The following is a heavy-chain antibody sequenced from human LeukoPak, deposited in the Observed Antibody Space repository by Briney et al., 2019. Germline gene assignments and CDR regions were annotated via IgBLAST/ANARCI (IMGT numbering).Heavy chain of an antibody. CDR2: ISSSSSYI. V-gene: IGHV3-21*01. Sequence: ETLSLTCAVYGGSFSGYYWSWIRQPPGKGLEWVSSISSSSSYIYYADSVKGRFTISRDNAKNSLYLQMNSLRAEDTAVYYCARDQHNGGSDAFDIWGQGTMVTVSS. CDR1: GGSFSGYY. J-gene: IGHJ3*02. CDR3: ARDQHNGGSDAFDI. D-gene: IGHD3-16*01.